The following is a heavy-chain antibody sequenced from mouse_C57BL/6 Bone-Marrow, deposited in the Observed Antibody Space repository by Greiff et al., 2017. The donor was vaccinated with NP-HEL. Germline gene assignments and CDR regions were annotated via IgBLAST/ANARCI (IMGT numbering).Heavy chain of an antibody. CDR2: INPNNGGT. CDR3: APYYGSS. CDR1: GYTFTDYN. V-gene: IGHV1-22*01. Sequence: EVQLQQSGPELVKPGASVKMSCKASGYTFTDYNMHWVKQSHGKSLEWIGYINPNNGGTSYNQKFKGKATLTVNKSSSTPDMELRSRTSEDAAVYYCAPYYGSSWGQGTTLTVSA. J-gene: IGHJ2*01. D-gene: IGHD1-1*01.